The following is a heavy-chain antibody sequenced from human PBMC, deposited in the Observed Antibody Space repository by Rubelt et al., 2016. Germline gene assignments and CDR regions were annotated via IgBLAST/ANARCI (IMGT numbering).Heavy chain of an antibody. Sequence: QVQLQESGPGLVKPSETLSLICSVSGFSITSGYYWAWIRQSPGKGLEWIGSMFHDRSPHYNPSLNQRTHISVDTTKNQVSLKVKSLSAADTAVYYCAGRGDLVDNAFDIWGQGTLVTVS. CDR3: AGRGDLVDNAFDI. V-gene: IGHV4-38-2*01. J-gene: IGHJ3*02. D-gene: IGHD1-26*01. CDR2: MFHDRSP. CDR1: GFSITSGYY.